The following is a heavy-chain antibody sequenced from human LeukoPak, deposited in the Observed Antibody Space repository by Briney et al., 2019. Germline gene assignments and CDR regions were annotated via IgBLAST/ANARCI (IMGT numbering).Heavy chain of an antibody. V-gene: IGHV3-30*18. CDR2: ISYDGSNK. D-gene: IGHD1-26*01. J-gene: IGHJ5*02. Sequence: GGSLRLSCAASGFTFSSYGMHWVRQAPGKGLEWVAVISYDGSNKYYADSVKGLFTISRDNSKNTLYLQMNSLRAEDTAVYYCAKDRRVGASNWFDPWGQGTLVTVSS. CDR3: AKDRRVGASNWFDP. CDR1: GFTFSSYG.